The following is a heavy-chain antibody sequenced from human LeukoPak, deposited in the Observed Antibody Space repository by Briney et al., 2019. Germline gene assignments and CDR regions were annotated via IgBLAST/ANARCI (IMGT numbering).Heavy chain of an antibody. J-gene: IGHJ4*02. Sequence: GRSLRLSCAASGFTFDDYAMHWVRQAPGKGLEWVSGISWNSGSIGYADSVKGRFTISRDNAKNSLYLQMNSLRAEDTAVYYCARRHCSGGSCYFDYWGQGTLVTVSS. V-gene: IGHV3-9*01. CDR1: GFTFDDYA. CDR3: ARRHCSGGSCYFDY. D-gene: IGHD2-15*01. CDR2: ISWNSGSI.